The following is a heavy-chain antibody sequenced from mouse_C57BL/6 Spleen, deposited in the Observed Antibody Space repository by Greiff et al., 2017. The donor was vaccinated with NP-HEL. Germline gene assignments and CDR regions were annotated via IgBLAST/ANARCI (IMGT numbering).Heavy chain of an antibody. CDR2: IYPGDGDT. V-gene: IGHV1-82*01. CDR3: ARGLGLDY. CDR1: GYAFSSSW. Sequence: VQLQESGPELVKPGASVKISCKASGYAFSSSWMNWVKQRPGKGLEWIGRIYPGDGDTNYNGKFKGKATLTADKSSSTAYMQLSSLTSEDSAVYCCARGLGLDYWGKGTTLTVAS. D-gene: IGHD4-1*01. J-gene: IGHJ2*01.